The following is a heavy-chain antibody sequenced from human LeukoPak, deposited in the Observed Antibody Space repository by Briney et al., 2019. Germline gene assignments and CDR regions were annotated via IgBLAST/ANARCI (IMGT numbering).Heavy chain of an antibody. CDR2: IIPFFGTT. J-gene: IGHJ4*02. CDR1: GDMFSNFT. D-gene: IGHD3-3*01. CDR3: ARETIPILASNHYFDN. Sequence: GASVKVSCKSSGDMFSNFTISWVRQAPGQGLEWMGRIIPFFGTTNYAQKFQGRVSITTDGSTSTAYMELSSLTSEHTAVYYCARETIPILASNHYFDNWGQGTLVTVSS. V-gene: IGHV1-69*05.